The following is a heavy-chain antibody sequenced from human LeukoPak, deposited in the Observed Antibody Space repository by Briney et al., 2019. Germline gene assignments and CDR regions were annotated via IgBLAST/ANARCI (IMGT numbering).Heavy chain of an antibody. CDR1: GFTLSSYG. J-gene: IGHJ4*02. CDR3: AKADHDSSGTLHFDY. D-gene: IGHD6-19*01. Sequence: PGGSLRLSCAASGFTLSSYGMHWVRQAPGKGLEWVSAISGSGGSTYYADSVKGRFTISRDNSKNTLYLQMNSLRAEDTAVYYCAKADHDSSGTLHFDYWGQGTLVTVSS. CDR2: ISGSGGST. V-gene: IGHV3-23*01.